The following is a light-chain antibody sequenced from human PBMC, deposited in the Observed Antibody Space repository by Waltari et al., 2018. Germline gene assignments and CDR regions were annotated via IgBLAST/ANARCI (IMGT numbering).Light chain of an antibody. J-gene: IGKJ2*02. CDR2: WAS. V-gene: IGKV4-1*01. Sequence: DIVMTQSPDSLAVSLGERATINCKSSQSVLYSSNNKNYLAWYQQKQGQPPNLLIYWASTRESGVPDRFSGSGSGSDFTLTISSLQAEDVAVYYCQQFYSTPRTFGQGTKLEI. CDR3: QQFYSTPRT. CDR1: QSVLYSSNNKNY.